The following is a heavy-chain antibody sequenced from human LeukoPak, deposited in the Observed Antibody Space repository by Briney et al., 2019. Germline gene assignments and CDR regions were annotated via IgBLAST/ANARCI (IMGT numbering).Heavy chain of an antibody. D-gene: IGHD3-3*01. CDR2: ISYDGTYK. Sequence: PGGSLRLSCATSGFTFSSFALHWVRQAPGKGLDWVAVISYDGTYKSYADSVRGRFTISRDTSKTSLYLQMNSLRAEDTAVYYCARGGGSYDFWSGYDYWGQGTLVTVSS. V-gene: IGHV3-30*04. CDR1: GFTFSSFA. CDR3: ARGGGSYDFWSGYDY. J-gene: IGHJ4*02.